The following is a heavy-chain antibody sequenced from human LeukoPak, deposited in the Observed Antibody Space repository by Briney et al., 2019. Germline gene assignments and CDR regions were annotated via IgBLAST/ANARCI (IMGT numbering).Heavy chain of an antibody. CDR1: GFTLSSYS. D-gene: IGHD1-1*01. Sequence: PGGSLRLFCAASGFTLSSYSMHWVRQAPGKGLEWVSFISSSSSYIYYADSVKGRVTISRDNAKKSLYLQMNSLRAEDTAVYYCARGSTNYGNWFDPWGQGTLVTVSS. V-gene: IGHV3-21*01. J-gene: IGHJ5*02. CDR2: ISSSSSYI. CDR3: ARGSTNYGNWFDP.